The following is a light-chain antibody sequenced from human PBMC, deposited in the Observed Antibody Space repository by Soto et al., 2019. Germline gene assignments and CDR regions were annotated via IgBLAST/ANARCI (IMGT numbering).Light chain of an antibody. CDR2: EAS. V-gene: IGKV3-11*01. CDR3: QQRSNWPPYT. J-gene: IGKJ2*01. Sequence: EILLTQSPATLSLSPGERATLSCSASQSVSSYLTWYQQKPGQAPRLLIYEASNRATGIPARFSGSGSGTDFTLTNSSLEPEDFAVYYCQQRSNWPPYTFGQGTKLEI. CDR1: QSVSSY.